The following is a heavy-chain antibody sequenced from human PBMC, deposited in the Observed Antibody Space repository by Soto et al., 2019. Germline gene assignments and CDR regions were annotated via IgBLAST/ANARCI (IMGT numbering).Heavy chain of an antibody. CDR2: VSYTGST. CDR1: GESITSLGYY. J-gene: IGHJ4*02. Sequence: QVHLQESGPGLVKPSQTLSLACSVSGESITSLGYYWTWVRQPPGKGLEWIGFVSYTGSTFYNSALRSRVTISRHTSQKQFFLDVKSVTVADTAMYFCTRGDSLGQGVLVTVSS. CDR3: TRGDS. V-gene: IGHV4-31*03.